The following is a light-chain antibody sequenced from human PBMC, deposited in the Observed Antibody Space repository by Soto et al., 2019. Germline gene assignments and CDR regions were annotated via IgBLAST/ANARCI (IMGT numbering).Light chain of an antibody. CDR1: SSDVGGYNY. J-gene: IGLJ1*01. V-gene: IGLV2-11*01. Sequence: QSVLTQPRSVSGSPGQSVTISCTGTSSDVGGYNYVSWYQQHPGKAPKVMIYDVSERPSGVPDRFSGSKSSNTASLTISGLQSEDEADYYCCSYAGSPRYVLGTGTKVTVL. CDR2: DVS. CDR3: CSYAGSPRYV.